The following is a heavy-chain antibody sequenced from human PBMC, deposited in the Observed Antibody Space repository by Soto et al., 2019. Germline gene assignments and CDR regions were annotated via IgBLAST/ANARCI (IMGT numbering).Heavy chain of an antibody. Sequence: GGSLRLSCAASGFTFSSYAMSWVRQAPGKGLEWVSAISGSGGSTYYADSVKGRFTISRDNSKNTLYLQMNSLRAEDTAVYYCAKDHYYGSGSYYNPNWFDPWGQGTLVTVS. J-gene: IGHJ5*02. CDR2: ISGSGGST. CDR1: GFTFSSYA. V-gene: IGHV3-23*01. CDR3: AKDHYYGSGSYYNPNWFDP. D-gene: IGHD3-10*01.